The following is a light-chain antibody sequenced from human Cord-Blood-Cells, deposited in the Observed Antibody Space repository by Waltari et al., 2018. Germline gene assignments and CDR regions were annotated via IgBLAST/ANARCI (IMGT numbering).Light chain of an antibody. J-gene: IGLJ1*01. CDR2: DVS. CDR1: SSDVGGYNY. Sequence: QSALTQPASVSGSPGQSITISCTGTSSDVGGYNYVSWYQQHPGKAPKLMIYDVSNRPSVVSNRFSGSKSGNTASLTISGLQAEDEADYYCSSYTSSSTYVFGTGTKVTGL. CDR3: SSYTSSSTYV. V-gene: IGLV2-14*01.